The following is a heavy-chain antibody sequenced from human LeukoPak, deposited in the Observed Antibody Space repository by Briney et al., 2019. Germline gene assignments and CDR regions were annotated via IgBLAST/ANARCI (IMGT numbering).Heavy chain of an antibody. CDR3: ARETYDYGDYYYYYGMDV. V-gene: IGHV3-48*04. CDR2: ISSSSSTI. CDR1: GFTFSSYG. Sequence: PGGSLRLSCAASGFTFSSYGMHWVRQAPGKGLEWVSYISSSSSTIYYADSVKGRFTISRDNAKNSLYLQMNSLRAEDTAVYYCARETYDYGDYYYYYGMDVWGQGTTVTVSS. J-gene: IGHJ6*02. D-gene: IGHD4-17*01.